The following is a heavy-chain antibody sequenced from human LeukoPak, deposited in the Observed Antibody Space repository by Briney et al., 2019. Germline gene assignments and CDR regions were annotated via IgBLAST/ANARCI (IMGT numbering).Heavy chain of an antibody. CDR3: ARAPDCTSTSCGGGFDY. V-gene: IGHV3-7*04. J-gene: IGHJ4*02. CDR2: IKQDGSEE. Sequence: PGGSLRLSCAASGFTVSSNYMSWVRQAPGKGLEWVANIKQDGSEEYYVDSVKGRFTISRDNAKNSLYPQMSSLRADDTAVYYCARAPDCTSTSCGGGFDYWGQGTLVTVSS. D-gene: IGHD2-2*01. CDR1: GFTVSSNY.